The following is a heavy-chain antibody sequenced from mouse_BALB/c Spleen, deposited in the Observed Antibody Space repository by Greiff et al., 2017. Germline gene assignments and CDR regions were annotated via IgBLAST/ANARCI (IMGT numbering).Heavy chain of an antibody. CDR1: GYTFTSYW. CDR3: AREITTGGWFAY. D-gene: IGHD2-4*01. V-gene: IGHV1-87*01. CDR2: IYPGDGDT. Sequence: QVQLQQSGAELARPGASVKLSCKASGYTFTSYWMQWVKQRPGQGLEWIGDIYPGDGDTRYTQKFKGKATLTADKSSSTAYMQLSSLASEDSAVYYCAREITTGGWFAYWGQGTLVTVSA. J-gene: IGHJ3*01.